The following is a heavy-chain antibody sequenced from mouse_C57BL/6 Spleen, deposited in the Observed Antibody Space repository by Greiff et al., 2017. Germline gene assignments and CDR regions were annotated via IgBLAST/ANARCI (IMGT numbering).Heavy chain of an antibody. V-gene: IGHV5-6*01. CDR3: ARQTITTLVATNFDY. CDR2: ISSGGSYT. CDR1: GFTFSSYG. D-gene: IGHD1-1*01. J-gene: IGHJ2*01. Sequence: VQLKESGGDLVKPGGSLKLSCAASGFTFSSYGMSWVRQTPDKRLEWVATISSGGSYTYYPDSVKGRFTISRDNAKNTLYLQMSSLKSEDTAMYYCARQTITTLVATNFDYWGQGTTLTVSS.